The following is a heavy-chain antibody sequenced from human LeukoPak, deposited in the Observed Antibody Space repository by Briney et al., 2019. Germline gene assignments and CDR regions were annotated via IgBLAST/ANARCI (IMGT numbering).Heavy chain of an antibody. CDR3: ARTLPAGVATPDY. Sequence: SETLSLTCAVSGYFISSGYYWGWIRQPPGKGLEWIGSIYHSGSTYYNPSLKSRVTISVDTSKNQFSLKLSSVTAADTAVYYCARTLPAGVATPDYWGQGTLVTVSS. V-gene: IGHV4-38-2*01. J-gene: IGHJ4*02. D-gene: IGHD3-3*01. CDR2: IYHSGST. CDR1: GYFISSGYY.